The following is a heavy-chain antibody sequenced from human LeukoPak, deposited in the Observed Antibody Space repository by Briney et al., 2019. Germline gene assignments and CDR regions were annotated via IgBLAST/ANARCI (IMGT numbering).Heavy chain of an antibody. V-gene: IGHV3-23*01. Sequence: GGSLRLSCAVSGFIFSSSAMSWVRQAPGKGLEWISAISGGGDDTSYADSARGRFTVSRDNSKNTLYLQMNSLRAEDTGVYYCAKDSRESSGHFPYYYYYHYGLDVGGQGTTVTVSS. D-gene: IGHD3-22*01. CDR2: ISGGGDDT. CDR1: GFIFSSSA. J-gene: IGHJ6*02. CDR3: AKDSRESSGHFPYYYYYHYGLDV.